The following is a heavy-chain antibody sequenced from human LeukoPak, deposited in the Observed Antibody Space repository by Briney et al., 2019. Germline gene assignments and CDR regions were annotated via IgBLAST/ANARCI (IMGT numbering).Heavy chain of an antibody. CDR3: ARDPITMRVIAVADPNYYYYYMDV. V-gene: IGHV3-11*04. CDR1: GFTFSDYY. Sequence: GGSLRLSCAASGFTFSDYYMSWIRQAPGKGLEWVSYISSSGSTIFYADSVKGRFTISRDNVQNSLYLQMNSLRAEDTAVYYCARDPITMRVIAVADPNYYYYYMDVWGKGTTVTVS. D-gene: IGHD6-19*01. J-gene: IGHJ6*03. CDR2: ISSSGSTI.